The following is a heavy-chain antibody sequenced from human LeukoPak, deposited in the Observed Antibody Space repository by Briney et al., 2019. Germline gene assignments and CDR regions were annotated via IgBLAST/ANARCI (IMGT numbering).Heavy chain of an antibody. V-gene: IGHV4-59*01. CDR2: NYYSGST. Sequence: SETLSLTCTVSGGSISSFYWSWIRQPPGKGLEWLGYNYYSGSTNYNPSLKSRVTISVDTSKNQFSLKLSSVAAADTAVYYCARHGTSGTNLIWFDPWGQGTVVIVSS. D-gene: IGHD1-1*01. J-gene: IGHJ5*02. CDR3: ARHGTSGTNLIWFDP. CDR1: GGSISSFY.